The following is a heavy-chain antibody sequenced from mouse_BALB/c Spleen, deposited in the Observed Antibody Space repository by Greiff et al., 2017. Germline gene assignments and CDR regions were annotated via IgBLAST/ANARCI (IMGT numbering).Heavy chain of an antibody. D-gene: IGHD2-2*01. CDR2: ISSGSSTI. CDR1: GFTFSSFG. CDR3: ARGYDGGYAMDY. J-gene: IGHJ4*01. Sequence: EVKVVESGGGLVQPGGSRKLSCAASGFTFSSFGMHWVRQAPEKGLEWVAYISSGSSTIYYADTVKGRFTISRDNPKNTLFLQITSLRSEDTAMYYCARGYDGGYAMDYWGQGTSVTVSS. V-gene: IGHV5-17*02.